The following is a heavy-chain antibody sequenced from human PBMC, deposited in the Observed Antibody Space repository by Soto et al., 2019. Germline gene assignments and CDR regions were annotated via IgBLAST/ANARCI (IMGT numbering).Heavy chain of an antibody. Sequence: QVQLQESGPGLVKPSETLSLTCTVSGAFSSTYYWSWIRQPPGKGLEWIGYMNNIGRTNYNPSLKSRVTISLDTSKNQFSLKLSSVIAADTAVYYCANSFCRDAVRCNWFDPWGLGTLVTASS. V-gene: IGHV4-59*01. J-gene: IGHJ5*02. D-gene: IGHD2-8*01. CDR3: ANSFCRDAVRCNWFDP. CDR1: GAFSSTYY. CDR2: MNNIGRT.